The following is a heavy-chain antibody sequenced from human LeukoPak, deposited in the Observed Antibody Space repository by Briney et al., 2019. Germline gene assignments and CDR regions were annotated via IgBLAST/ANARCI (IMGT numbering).Heavy chain of an antibody. CDR2: IYTSGST. J-gene: IGHJ4*02. V-gene: IGHV4-4*07. Sequence: SETLSLTCTVSGGSISSYYWSWIRQPAGKGLEWIGRIYTSGSTTYNPSLKSRVTISVDTSKNQFSLKLSSVTAADTAVYYCARRKYYYGSGSFPIYFDYWGQGTLVTVSS. CDR3: ARRKYYYGSGSFPIYFDY. D-gene: IGHD3-10*01. CDR1: GGSISSYY.